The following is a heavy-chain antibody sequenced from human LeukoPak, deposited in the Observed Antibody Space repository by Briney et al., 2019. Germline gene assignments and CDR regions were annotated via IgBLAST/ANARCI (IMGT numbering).Heavy chain of an antibody. J-gene: IGHJ3*02. V-gene: IGHV4-59*01. CDR2: INYSGST. CDR1: GGSISNYY. D-gene: IGHD3-3*01. CDR3: ARFGGPHAFDI. Sequence: SETLSLTCTVSGGSISNYYWSWIRQPPGKGLEWIAYINYSGSTNYNPSLKSRVTISVDTSKIHFSLTLSSVTAADTAVYYCARFGGPHAFDIWGQGTMVTVSS.